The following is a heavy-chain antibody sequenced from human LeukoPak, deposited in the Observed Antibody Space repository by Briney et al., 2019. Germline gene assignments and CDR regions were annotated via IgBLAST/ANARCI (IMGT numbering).Heavy chain of an antibody. Sequence: AASVKVSCKASGGTFSSYAISWVRQAPGQGLEWMGGIIPIFGTANYAQKFQGRVTITTDESTSTAYMELSSLRSEDPAVYYCAVCSGGSRYRSWFDPWGQGTLVTVSS. J-gene: IGHJ5*02. D-gene: IGHD2-15*01. V-gene: IGHV1-69*05. CDR1: GGTFSSYA. CDR3: AVCSGGSRYRSWFDP. CDR2: IIPIFGTA.